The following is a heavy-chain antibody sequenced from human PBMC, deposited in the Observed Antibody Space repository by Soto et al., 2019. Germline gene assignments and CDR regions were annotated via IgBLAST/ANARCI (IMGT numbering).Heavy chain of an antibody. D-gene: IGHD2-2*01. CDR3: ARVVPGADAWFGP. CDR2: ISLYSDGT. V-gene: IGHV1-18*01. CDR1: GYTFSNYG. J-gene: IGHJ5*02. Sequence: QVQLVQSGGEVKRPGASVKVSCKTSGYTFSNYGITWVRQAPGQPLEWLGWISLYSDGTNYAQKVQARVSMTTDTSTTTAYMELRSLRSDDTAVYYCARVVPGADAWFGPWGQGTLVTVSS.